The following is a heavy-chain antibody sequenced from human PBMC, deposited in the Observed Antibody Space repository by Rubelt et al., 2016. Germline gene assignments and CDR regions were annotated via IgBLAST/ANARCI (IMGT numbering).Heavy chain of an antibody. CDR3: AREPASTCYFDF. CDR1: GYSFTTYY. CDR2: IDPSGGAT. V-gene: IGHV1-46*01. D-gene: IGHD2/OR15-2a*01. J-gene: IGHJ4*02. Sequence: GASVKISCKASGYSFTTYYMHWVRQAPGQGLEWMVMIDPSGGATNSAQKFQGRITMTRDTSTSTVYLDLSSLRSEDTAVYYCAREPASTCYFDFWGQGTLVTVSS.